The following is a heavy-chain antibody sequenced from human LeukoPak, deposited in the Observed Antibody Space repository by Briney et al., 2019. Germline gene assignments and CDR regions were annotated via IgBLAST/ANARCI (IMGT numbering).Heavy chain of an antibody. CDR2: INGDGRII. CDR3: VREVGAPGSFQH. V-gene: IGHV3-74*03. CDR1: GFAFSSNW. Sequence: GGSLRLSCAASGFAFSSNWMHWVRQAPGMGLVWISRINGDGRIIEHAESVKGRFTISRNNADNTLHLQMNSLRAEDTAVYHCVREVGAPGSFQHWGQGAPVTVSS. D-gene: IGHD1-26*01. J-gene: IGHJ1*01.